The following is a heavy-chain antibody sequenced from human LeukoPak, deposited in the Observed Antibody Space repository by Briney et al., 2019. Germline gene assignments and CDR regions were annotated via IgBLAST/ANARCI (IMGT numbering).Heavy chain of an antibody. D-gene: IGHD3-3*01. CDR2: ISYDGTDK. CDR1: GFTFSVYG. J-gene: IGHJ4*02. CDR3: AKDNVGKLEWSYPYY. V-gene: IGHV3-30*18. Sequence: GRSLRLSCAASGFTFSVYGMYWVRQPPGKGLEWVALISYDGTDKYHVDSVKGRFTISRDNSKNTLYLQMNSLRAEDTAVYYCAKDNVGKLEWSYPYYWGQGTLVTVSS.